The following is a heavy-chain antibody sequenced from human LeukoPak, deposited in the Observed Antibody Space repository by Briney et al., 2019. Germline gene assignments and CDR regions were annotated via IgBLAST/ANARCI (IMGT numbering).Heavy chain of an antibody. CDR2: ITPSLGTT. CDR3: ATFRAQDF. J-gene: IGHJ4*03. V-gene: IGHV1-69*04. CDR1: GGSFSSFA. Sequence: SVKVSCKASGGSFSSFAISWVRQAPGQGLEWMGRITPSLGTTNYAQNFQGRVSITADKSTSTAYMELTSLRSDDTALFYCATFRAQDFRGQGTPGTASS.